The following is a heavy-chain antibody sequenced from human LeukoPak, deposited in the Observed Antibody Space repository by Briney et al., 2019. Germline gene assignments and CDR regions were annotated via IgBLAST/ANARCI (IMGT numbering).Heavy chain of an antibody. D-gene: IGHD2-15*01. V-gene: IGHV3-73*01. Sequence: HPGGSLRLSCAASGFTFSGSAMHWVRQASGKGLEWVGRIRSKANSYATAYAASVKGRFTISRDDSKNTAYLQMNSLKTEDTAVYYCTPSRVAATNYWGQGTLVTVSS. CDR2: IRSKANSYAT. CDR3: TPSRVAATNY. CDR1: GFTFSGSA. J-gene: IGHJ4*02.